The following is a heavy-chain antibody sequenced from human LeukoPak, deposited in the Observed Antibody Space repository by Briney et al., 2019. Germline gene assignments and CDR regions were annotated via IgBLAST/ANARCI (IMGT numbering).Heavy chain of an antibody. J-gene: IGHJ5*02. D-gene: IGHD3-3*01. CDR2: IYYSGST. CDR3: ARARITIFLNWFDP. Sequence: PSETLSLTCTVSGGSISSSSYYWGWIRQPPGKGLEWIGSIYYSGSTYYNPSLKSRVTISVDTSKNQFSLKLSSVTAADTAVYYCARARITIFLNWFDPWGQGTLVTVSS. V-gene: IGHV4-39*01. CDR1: GGSISSSSYY.